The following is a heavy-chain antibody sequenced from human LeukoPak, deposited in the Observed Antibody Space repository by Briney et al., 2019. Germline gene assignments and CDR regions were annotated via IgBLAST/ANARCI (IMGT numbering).Heavy chain of an antibody. Sequence: PSETLSLTCTVSGGSINNYYWNRIRQPPGKGLQWIGDISYSSSTNYNPSLRSRVTISVDRSKTQFSLKLSSVTAADTAVYCCATAPLRYLYCSGASCDYYMDVWGKGTTVTVS. CDR1: GGSINNYY. D-gene: IGHD2-15*01. CDR2: ISYSSST. V-gene: IGHV4-59*01. J-gene: IGHJ6*03. CDR3: ATAPLRYLYCSGASCDYYMDV.